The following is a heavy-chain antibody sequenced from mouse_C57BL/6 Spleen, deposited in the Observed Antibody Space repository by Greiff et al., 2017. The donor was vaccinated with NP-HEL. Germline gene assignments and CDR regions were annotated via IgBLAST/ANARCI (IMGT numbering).Heavy chain of an antibody. CDR1: GFTFSDYG. Sequence: EVMLVESGGGLVKPGGSLKLSCAASGFTFSDYGMHWVRQAPEKGLEWVAYISSGSSTIYYADTVKGRFTISRDNAKNTLFLQMTSLRSEDTAMYYCARYGNYHYFDYWGQGTTLTVSS. D-gene: IGHD2-1*01. CDR2: ISSGSSTI. V-gene: IGHV5-17*01. J-gene: IGHJ2*01. CDR3: ARYGNYHYFDY.